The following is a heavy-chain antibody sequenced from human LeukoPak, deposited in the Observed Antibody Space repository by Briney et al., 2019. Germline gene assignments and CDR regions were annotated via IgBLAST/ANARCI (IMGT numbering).Heavy chain of an antibody. Sequence: GGSLRLSCAASGFTFSSYAMSWVRQAPGKGLECISGFSGSGGSTYYADSVKGRFTISRDNAKNSLYLQMNSLRAEDTAVYYCARARNYYDSSGYIGYWGQGTLVTVSS. D-gene: IGHD3-22*01. V-gene: IGHV3-23*01. J-gene: IGHJ4*02. CDR3: ARARNYYDSSGYIGY. CDR1: GFTFSSYA. CDR2: FSGSGGST.